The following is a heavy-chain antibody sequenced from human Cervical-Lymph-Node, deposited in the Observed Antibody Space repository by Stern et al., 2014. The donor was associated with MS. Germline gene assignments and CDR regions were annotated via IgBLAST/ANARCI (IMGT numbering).Heavy chain of an antibody. CDR1: GFTFSTYG. V-gene: IGHV3-30*18. J-gene: IGHJ4*02. CDR3: AKDREWSSWNPLPLADY. D-gene: IGHD2-15*01. CDR2: ISYDANNK. Sequence: VQLVESGGGVVQPGRSLRLSCVASGFTFSTYGMHWVRQAPDKGLEWVAFISYDANNKYHAESVKDRFTISRDNSKNTVFLQMDSLTAEDTGVYYCAKDREWSSWNPLPLADYWGQGTLVTVSS.